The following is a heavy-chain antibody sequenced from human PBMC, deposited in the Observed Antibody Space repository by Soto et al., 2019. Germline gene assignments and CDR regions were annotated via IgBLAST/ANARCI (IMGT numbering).Heavy chain of an antibody. V-gene: IGHV1-69*12. CDR2: IIPIFGTA. Sequence: QVQLVQSGAEVKKPGSSVKVSCKASGGTFSSYAISWVRQAPGQGLEWMGGIIPIFGTANYAQKFEGRVTITADESTSTAYMELSSLRSEDTAVYYCARDTLRIAARPGYYYYGMDVWGQGTTVTVSS. CDR3: ARDTLRIAARPGYYYYGMDV. CDR1: GGTFSSYA. D-gene: IGHD6-6*01. J-gene: IGHJ6*02.